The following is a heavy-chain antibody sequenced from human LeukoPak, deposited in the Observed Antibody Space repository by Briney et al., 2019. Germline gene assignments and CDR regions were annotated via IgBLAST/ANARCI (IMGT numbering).Heavy chain of an antibody. CDR2: ISDSGNT. CDR1: GFTLSSYA. J-gene: IGHJ3*02. V-gene: IGHV3-23*01. D-gene: IGHD6-6*01. Sequence: GGSLRLSCAASGFTLSSYAMSWVRQAPGKGLEWVSAISDSGNTYHADSVKGRFTISRDSSKNTLFLQMNSLRVEDTAVYYCAKDLVQRGAFDIWGQGTMVTVSS. CDR3: AKDLVQRGAFDI.